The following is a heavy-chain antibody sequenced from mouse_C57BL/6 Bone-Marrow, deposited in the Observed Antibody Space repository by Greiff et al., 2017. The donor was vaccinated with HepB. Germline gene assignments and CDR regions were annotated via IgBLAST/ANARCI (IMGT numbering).Heavy chain of an antibody. V-gene: IGHV5-12*01. CDR2: ISNGGGST. CDR3: ARQGYYGSRSWFAY. D-gene: IGHD1-1*01. CDR1: GFTFSDYY. J-gene: IGHJ3*01. Sequence: EVQRVESGGGLVQPGGSLKLSCAASGFTFSDYYMYWVRQTPEKRLEWVAYISNGGGSTYYPDTVKGRFTISRDNAKNTLYLQMSRLKSEDTAMYYCARQGYYGSRSWFAYWGQGTLVTVSA.